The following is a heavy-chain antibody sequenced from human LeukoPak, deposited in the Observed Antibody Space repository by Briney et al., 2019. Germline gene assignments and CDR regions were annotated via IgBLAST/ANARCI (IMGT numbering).Heavy chain of an antibody. CDR2: VYPGDSDT. D-gene: IGHD6-19*01. CDR3: ARMGSGWSHDAFDI. CDR1: GYNFPTYW. J-gene: IGHJ3*02. V-gene: IGHV5-51*01. Sequence: GESLKISCKGSGYNFPTYWIGWVRQMPGKGLEWMGIVYPGDSDTRYSPAFQGQVTISVDKSIRTAYLQWSSLKASDTAIYYCARMGSGWSHDAFDIWGQGTMVTVSS.